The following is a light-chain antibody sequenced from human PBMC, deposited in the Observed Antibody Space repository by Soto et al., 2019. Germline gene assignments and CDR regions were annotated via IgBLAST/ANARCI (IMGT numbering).Light chain of an antibody. CDR2: DAS. J-gene: IGKJ1*01. Sequence: IQFTQSPSSLSASVGDRVTITCRASQSISRWLAWYQEKPGKAPKVLIYDASNLESGVPSRFSGSGSGTEFTLTISRLQPEEFATYDCQQYSSYWTCGQGTKVDIK. CDR3: QQYSSYWT. CDR1: QSISRW. V-gene: IGKV1-5*01.